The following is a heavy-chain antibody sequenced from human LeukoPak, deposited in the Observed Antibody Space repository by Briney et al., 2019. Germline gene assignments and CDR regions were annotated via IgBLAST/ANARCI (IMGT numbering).Heavy chain of an antibody. CDR2: IRGSGGST. D-gene: IGHD5-18*01. CDR1: GFTFSSYA. Sequence: PGGSLRLSCAASGFTFSSYAMSWVRQAPGKGLEWVSAIRGSGGSTYYADSVKGRFTISRDNSKNTLYLQMNSLRAEDTAVYYCAKGTWIQLWLRSYYFDYWGQGTLVTVSS. CDR3: AKGTWIQLWLRSYYFDY. V-gene: IGHV3-23*01. J-gene: IGHJ4*02.